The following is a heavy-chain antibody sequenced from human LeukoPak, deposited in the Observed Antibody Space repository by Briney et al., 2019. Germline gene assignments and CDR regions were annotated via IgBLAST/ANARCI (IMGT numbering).Heavy chain of an antibody. CDR3: ARGAVAATRRNYFDY. V-gene: IGHV3-21*01. J-gene: IGHJ4*02. CDR2: ISSSSSYI. D-gene: IGHD2-15*01. CDR1: GFTFSSNY. Sequence: GGSLRLSCAASGFTFSSNYMSWVRQAPGKGLEWVSSISSSSSYIYYADSVKGRFTISRDNAKNSLYLQMNSLRAEDTAVYYCARGAVAATRRNYFDYWGQGTLVTVSS.